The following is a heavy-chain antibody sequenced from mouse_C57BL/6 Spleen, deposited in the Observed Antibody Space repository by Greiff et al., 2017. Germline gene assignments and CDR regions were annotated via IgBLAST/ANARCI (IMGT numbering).Heavy chain of an antibody. J-gene: IGHJ4*01. Sequence: EVKLMESGGGLVKPGGSLKLSCAASGFTFSSYAMSWVRQTPDKRLEWVATISDGGSYTYYPDNVKGRFTISRDNAKNNLYLQMSHLKSEDTAMYYCAREPFYDATTGYYAMDYWGQGTSVTVSS. CDR2: ISDGGSYT. V-gene: IGHV5-4*03. D-gene: IGHD2-3*01. CDR1: GFTFSSYA. CDR3: AREPFYDATTGYYAMDY.